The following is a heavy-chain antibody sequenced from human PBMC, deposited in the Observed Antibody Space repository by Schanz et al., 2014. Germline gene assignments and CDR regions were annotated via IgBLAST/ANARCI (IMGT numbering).Heavy chain of an antibody. CDR3: ARDGEAAAGCDY. CDR1: GFVFGDYY. V-gene: IGHV3-11*05. D-gene: IGHD6-13*01. CDR2: ISDSGTYT. Sequence: VQLLESGGGLVQPGGSLRLSCAASGFVFGDYYMTWIRQAPGKGLEWLSYISDSGTYTNYADSVKGRFTISRDNAKSSLYLQMNSLRVEDTAVYYCARDGEAAAGCDYWGQGTLVTVSS. J-gene: IGHJ4*02.